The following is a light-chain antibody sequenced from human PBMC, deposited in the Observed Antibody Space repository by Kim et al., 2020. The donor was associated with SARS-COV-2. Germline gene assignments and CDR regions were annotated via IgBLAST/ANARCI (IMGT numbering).Light chain of an antibody. CDR3: SSFTSSTTWV. CDR1: SSNIGTGYE. J-gene: IGLJ3*02. CDR2: ANT. V-gene: IGLV1-40*01. Sequence: QSVLTQPPSVSGAPGQRVTISCTGSSSNIGTGYEVHWYQQFPGTAPKLVIFANTNRPSGVPDRISGSKSGTSASLAITGLQADDAADYYCSSFTSSTTWVFGGGTQLTVL.